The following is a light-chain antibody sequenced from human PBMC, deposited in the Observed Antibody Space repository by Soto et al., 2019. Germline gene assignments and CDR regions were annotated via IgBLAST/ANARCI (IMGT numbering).Light chain of an antibody. CDR1: QSIVSNF. CDR3: QQTFHSPRT. V-gene: IGKV3-20*01. Sequence: EIVLTQSPGTLSLSPGETASLSCWASQSIVSNFLAWYQQRRGQPPRLLIYDSSRRASGIPARFTGSGSGTAFTLTNSRVEPEDSAVYYCQQTFHSPRTFGQGTRLEI. CDR2: DSS. J-gene: IGKJ2*01.